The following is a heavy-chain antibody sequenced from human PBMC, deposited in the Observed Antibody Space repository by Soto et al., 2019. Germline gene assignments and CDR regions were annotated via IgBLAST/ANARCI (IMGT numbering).Heavy chain of an antibody. Sequence: HPGGSLRLSCAASGFTFSSYAMSWVRQAPGKGLEWVSAISGSGGSTYYADSVKGRFTISRDNSKNTLYLQMNSLRAEDTAVYYCAKGSDLYGYDFWSGYYYYYYYGMDVWGQGTTVTVSS. CDR1: GFTFSSYA. J-gene: IGHJ6*02. CDR3: AKGSDLYGYDFWSGYYYYYYYGMDV. CDR2: ISGSGGST. D-gene: IGHD3-3*01. V-gene: IGHV3-23*01.